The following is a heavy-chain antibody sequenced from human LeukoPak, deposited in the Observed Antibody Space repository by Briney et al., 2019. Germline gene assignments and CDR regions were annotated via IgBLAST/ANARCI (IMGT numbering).Heavy chain of an antibody. D-gene: IGHD1-1*01. CDR2: IYTSGST. J-gene: IGHJ4*02. CDR1: GSCISSYY. Sequence: SETLSLTCTVSGSCISSYYWSWIRQPAGKGLEWIGRIYTSGSTNYNPSLKSRVTMSVDTSKNQFSLKLGSVTAADTAVYYCARDGTGTTFDYWGQGTLVTVSS. CDR3: ARDGTGTTFDY. V-gene: IGHV4-4*07.